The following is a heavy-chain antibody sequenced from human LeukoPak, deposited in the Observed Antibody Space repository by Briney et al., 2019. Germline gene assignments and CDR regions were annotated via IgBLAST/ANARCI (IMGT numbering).Heavy chain of an antibody. CDR2: ISYDGRNK. CDR1: GFTFSSYA. CDR3: ARALGHYYDSQNQGGDY. D-gene: IGHD3-16*01. J-gene: IGHJ4*02. V-gene: IGHV3-30-3*01. Sequence: PGRSLRLSCAASGFTFSSYAMHWVRQPPGKGLEWVAVISYDGRNKYYADSVKGRFTISRDNSKNTLYLQMNSLRAEDTAVYYCARALGHYYDSQNQGGDYWGQGTLVTVSS.